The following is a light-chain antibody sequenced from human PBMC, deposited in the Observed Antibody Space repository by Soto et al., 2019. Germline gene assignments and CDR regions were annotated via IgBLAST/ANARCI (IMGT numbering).Light chain of an antibody. J-gene: IGKJ1*01. Sequence: ETVVTQSPATRSVSPGERATLSCRASPSVSNNLAWYQQKPGQAPRLLIYGASTRAPGVPARFSGSGSGTEFTLTISSLQSEDFAVYYCQQYDNWPRTFGQGTKVEIK. V-gene: IGKV3-15*01. CDR3: QQYDNWPRT. CDR2: GAS. CDR1: PSVSNN.